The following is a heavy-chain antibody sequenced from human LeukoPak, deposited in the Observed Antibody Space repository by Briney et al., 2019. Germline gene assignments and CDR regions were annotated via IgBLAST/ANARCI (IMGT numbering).Heavy chain of an antibody. CDR3: AKWGIAAAGTWFDP. CDR2: VSVYNGKT. Sequence: SAKASCNASGYSSTSYAISWVRHTPEQGLEWMGGVSVYNGKTNYAQKLQGRVTMTTDTATNTAYMELRSLRSDDTAVYYCAKWGIAAAGTWFDPWGQGTLVTVSS. V-gene: IGHV1-18*01. D-gene: IGHD6-13*01. CDR1: GYSSTSYA. J-gene: IGHJ5*02.